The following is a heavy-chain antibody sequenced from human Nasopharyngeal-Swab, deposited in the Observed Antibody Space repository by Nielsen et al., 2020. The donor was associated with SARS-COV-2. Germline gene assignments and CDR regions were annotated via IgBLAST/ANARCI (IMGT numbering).Heavy chain of an antibody. CDR2: IYYSGST. J-gene: IGHJ6*03. V-gene: IGHV4-59*01. Sequence: SETLSLTCIVSGGSISSYYWSWIRQPPGKGLEWIGYIYYSGSTNYNPSLKSRVTISVDTSKNQFSLKLSSVTAADTAVYYCARGYDSSGYYDYYYYYYYMDVWGKGTTVTVSS. D-gene: IGHD3-22*01. CDR1: GGSISSYY. CDR3: ARGYDSSGYYDYYYYYYYMDV.